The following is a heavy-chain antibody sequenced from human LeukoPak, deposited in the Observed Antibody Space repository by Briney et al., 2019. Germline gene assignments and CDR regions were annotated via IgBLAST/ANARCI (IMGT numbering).Heavy chain of an antibody. J-gene: IGHJ4*02. CDR3: ARLAAVGTFLDY. D-gene: IGHD6-13*01. V-gene: IGHV3-48*02. CDR1: GFTFSSHS. CDR2: ISSSGSPK. Sequence: PGGSLRLSCAASGFTFSSHSIIWVRQSPGKGLEWVSYISSSGSPKYYADSVKGRFTISRDNGKNSLYLQMNSLRDEDTAVYHCARLAAVGTFLDYWGQGTLVTVSS.